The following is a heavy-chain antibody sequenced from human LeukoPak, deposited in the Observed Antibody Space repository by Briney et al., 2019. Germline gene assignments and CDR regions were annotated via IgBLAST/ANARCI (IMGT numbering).Heavy chain of an antibody. D-gene: IGHD3-16*01. CDR2: ISDSGGGT. J-gene: IGHJ4*02. Sequence: GFLRLSCAASGFTFSNFAMSWVRQAPGKGLQWVSAISDSGGGTFYADSVKGRFTISRDNSKNTLYLQMNSLRAEDTAVYYCAKVGVGWVAFEYWGQGTLVTVSS. V-gene: IGHV3-23*01. CDR3: AKVGVGWVAFEY. CDR1: GFTFSNFA.